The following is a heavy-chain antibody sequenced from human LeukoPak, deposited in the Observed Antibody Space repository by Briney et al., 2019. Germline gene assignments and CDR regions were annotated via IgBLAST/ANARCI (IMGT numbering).Heavy chain of an antibody. J-gene: IGHJ4*02. CDR2: INHSGST. Sequence: SSETLSLTCAVYGGSFSGYYWSWIRQPPGRGLEWIGEINHSGSTNYNPSLKSRVTISVDTSKNQFSLKLSSVTAADTAVYYCARGDGSCLGYWGQGTLVTVSS. CDR1: GGSFSGYY. D-gene: IGHD2-15*01. V-gene: IGHV4-34*01. CDR3: ARGDGSCLGY.